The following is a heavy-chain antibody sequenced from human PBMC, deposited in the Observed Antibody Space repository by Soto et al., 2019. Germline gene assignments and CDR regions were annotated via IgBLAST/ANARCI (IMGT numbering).Heavy chain of an antibody. Sequence: QVQLVQSGAEVKKPRSSVKVSCNASAGTFSSYTISWVRQAPGQGLEWMGRIIPILGIANYAQKFQGRVTITADKSTSTAYMELSSLRSEDTAVYYCAGGVDGWDAFAIWGQGTMVTVSS. V-gene: IGHV1-69*02. CDR3: AGGVDGWDAFAI. D-gene: IGHD2-15*01. J-gene: IGHJ3*02. CDR1: AGTFSSYT. CDR2: IIPILGIA.